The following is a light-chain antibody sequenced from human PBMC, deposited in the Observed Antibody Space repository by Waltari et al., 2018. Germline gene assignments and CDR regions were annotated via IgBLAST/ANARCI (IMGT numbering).Light chain of an antibody. CDR2: GNT. CDR3: QSYDSSLSGWV. Sequence: QSVLTQPPSVSGAPGQRVTIPCTGRSSNIGAGYDVHWYQQIPGTAPKLLIYGNTNRPSGVPDRFSGSKSGTSASLAITGLQAEDEADYYCQSYDSSLSGWVFGGGTKLTVL. CDR1: SSNIGAGYD. V-gene: IGLV1-40*01. J-gene: IGLJ3*02.